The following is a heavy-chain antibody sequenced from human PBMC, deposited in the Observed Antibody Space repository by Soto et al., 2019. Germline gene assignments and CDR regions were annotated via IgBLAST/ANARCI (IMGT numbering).Heavy chain of an antibody. CDR2: IKQDGSEK. D-gene: IGHD6-6*01. CDR1: GFTFSSYW. J-gene: IGHJ6*02. CDR3: ARDLGSSRDYYYGMDV. Sequence: PGGSLRLSCAASGFTFSSYWMSWVRQAPGKGLEWVANIKQDGSEKYYVDSVKGRFTISRDNAKNSLYLQMNSLRAEDTAVYYCARDLGSSRDYYYGMDVWGQGTTVTVSS. V-gene: IGHV3-7*01.